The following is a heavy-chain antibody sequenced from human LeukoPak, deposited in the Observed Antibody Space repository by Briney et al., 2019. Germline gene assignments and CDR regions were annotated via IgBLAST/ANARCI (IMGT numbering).Heavy chain of an antibody. CDR1: GFTFSKAR. CDR2: INEGGRAQ. CDR3: ASQSVT. D-gene: IGHD4-17*01. Sequence: PGGSLRLSCEGSGFTFSKARLSWMRQAPGKGLEWVATINEGGRAQYYVDSVKGRFIISRDNAKNSLYLQMNSLRVEDTAVYYCASQSVTWGQGTLVTVSS. V-gene: IGHV3-7*03. J-gene: IGHJ5*02.